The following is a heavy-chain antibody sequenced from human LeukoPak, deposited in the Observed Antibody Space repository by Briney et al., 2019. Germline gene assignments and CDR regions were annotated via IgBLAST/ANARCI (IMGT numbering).Heavy chain of an antibody. Sequence: GSLRLSCAASGFTFSSYAMHWVRQAPGKGLEYVSAISSNGGSTYYANSVKGRFTISRDNSKNTLYLQMGSLRAEDMAVYYCAGVLGIAAAGYSDYWGQGTLVTVSS. J-gene: IGHJ4*02. CDR1: GFTFSSYA. V-gene: IGHV3-64*01. CDR2: ISSNGGST. CDR3: AGVLGIAAAGYSDY. D-gene: IGHD6-13*01.